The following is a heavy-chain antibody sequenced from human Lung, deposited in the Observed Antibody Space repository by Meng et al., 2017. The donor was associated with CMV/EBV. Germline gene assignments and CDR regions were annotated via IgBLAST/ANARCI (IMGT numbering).Heavy chain of an antibody. CDR3: AKDREWLALDY. J-gene: IGHJ4*02. CDR1: GFTFSNYG. Sequence: SCAVSGFTFSNYGMHWVRQAPGKGLEWVALISFDGSNTYYADFVKGRFTISRDNSQNTLDLQMNSLRAEDTAVYYCAKDREWLALDYWGQGTLVTVSS. D-gene: IGHD6-19*01. V-gene: IGHV3-30*18. CDR2: ISFDGSNT.